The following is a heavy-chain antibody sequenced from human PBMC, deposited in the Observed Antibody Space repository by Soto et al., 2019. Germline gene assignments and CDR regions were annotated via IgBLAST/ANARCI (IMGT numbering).Heavy chain of an antibody. Sequence: GGSLRLSCAASGFTFSSCSMGWVRQAPGKGLEWVSTIGSGGTTYYADSVKGRFTISSDNSKNTLYLQMNSLRPDDTAVYSCAKGQPMLREVDYWGQGTLVTVSS. J-gene: IGHJ4*02. V-gene: IGHV3-23*01. D-gene: IGHD3-10*02. CDR2: IGSGGTT. CDR1: GFTFSSCS. CDR3: AKGQPMLREVDY.